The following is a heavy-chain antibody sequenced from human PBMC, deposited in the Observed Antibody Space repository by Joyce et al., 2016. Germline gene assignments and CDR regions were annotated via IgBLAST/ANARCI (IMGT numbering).Heavy chain of an antibody. J-gene: IGHJ4*02. CDR1: GESVSTDYY. D-gene: IGHD4-17*01. Sequence: QVQLQESGPGLVKPSQTLYLTCTVSGESVSTDYYWSWIRQPPGKGLEYIGYIYYTGGTYYNPTLKSRITTSLDTSKNQFALKVNSVTAADTAVYYCARFQDDGDYLDYWGQGTLVTVSS. CDR2: IYYTGGT. V-gene: IGHV4-30-4*01. CDR3: ARFQDDGDYLDY.